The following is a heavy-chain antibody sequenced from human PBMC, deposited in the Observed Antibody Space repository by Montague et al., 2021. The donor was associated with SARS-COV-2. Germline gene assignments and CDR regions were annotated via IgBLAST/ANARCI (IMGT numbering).Heavy chain of an antibody. CDR2: M. D-gene: IGHD5-24*01. J-gene: IGHJ5*02. CDR3: AREDRWNWFDP. Sequence: MKKKTSLKTRVTISVDTSKTQFSLKLNSMTAADTSVYYCAREDRWNWFDPWGQGTLVIVSS. V-gene: IGHV4-59*01.